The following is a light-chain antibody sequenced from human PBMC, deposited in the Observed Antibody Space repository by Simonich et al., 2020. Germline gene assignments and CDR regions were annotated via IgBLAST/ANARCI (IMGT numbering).Light chain of an antibody. Sequence: EIVMTQSQATLSVSPGERATLSCRASQRVSSNLTRYQQKPGQAPRHLIYGASTRAPGSPARFIGSRTGTEFTLTISSLQSEDFAVYYCQQYNNWPPLTFGGGTKVEIE. CDR1: QRVSSN. J-gene: IGKJ4*01. CDR3: QQYNNWPPLT. V-gene: IGKV3D-15*01. CDR2: GAS.